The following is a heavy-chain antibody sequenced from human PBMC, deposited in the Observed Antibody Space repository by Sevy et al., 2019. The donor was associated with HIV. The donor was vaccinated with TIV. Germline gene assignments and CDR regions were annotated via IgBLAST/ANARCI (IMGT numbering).Heavy chain of an antibody. Sequence: SETLSLTCTVSGGSVSSSGYYWNWVRQHPGKGLEWIGYIYSGHTYYNPSLRSRLTISLDTSKNQFSVKLSSVTAADTAVYYCSKGGGALDGGMDVWGQGTTVTVSS. CDR1: GGSVSSSGYY. J-gene: IGHJ6*02. CDR3: SKGGGALDGGMDV. CDR2: IYSGHT. D-gene: IGHD2-21*01. V-gene: IGHV4-31*03.